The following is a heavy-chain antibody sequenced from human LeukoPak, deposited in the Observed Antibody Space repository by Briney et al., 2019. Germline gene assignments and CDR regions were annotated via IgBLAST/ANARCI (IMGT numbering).Heavy chain of an antibody. V-gene: IGHV3-7*01. D-gene: IGHD6-19*01. Sequence: GGSLRLSCAASGFTFSSYWMSWVRQAPGKGLEWVANIKQDGSEKYYVDSVKGRFTISRDNAKNTLYLQMNSLRAEDTAVYYCAREYSSGWLDYWGQGTLVTVSS. CDR1: GFTFSSYW. J-gene: IGHJ4*02. CDR2: IKQDGSEK. CDR3: AREYSSGWLDY.